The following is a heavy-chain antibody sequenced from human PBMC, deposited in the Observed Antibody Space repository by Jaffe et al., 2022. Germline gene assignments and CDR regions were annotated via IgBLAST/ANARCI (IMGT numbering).Heavy chain of an antibody. D-gene: IGHD2-15*01. V-gene: IGHV3-21*01. CDR2: ISSSSSYI. CDR1: GFTFSSYS. CDR3: ARGDHRLGYCSGGSCYVDY. Sequence: EVQLVESGGGLVKPGGSLRLSCAASGFTFSSYSMNWVRQAPGKGLEWVSSISSSSSYIYYADSVKGRFTISRDNAKNSLYLQMNSLRAEDTAVYYCARGDHRLGYCSGGSCYVDYWGQGTLVTVSS. J-gene: IGHJ4*02.